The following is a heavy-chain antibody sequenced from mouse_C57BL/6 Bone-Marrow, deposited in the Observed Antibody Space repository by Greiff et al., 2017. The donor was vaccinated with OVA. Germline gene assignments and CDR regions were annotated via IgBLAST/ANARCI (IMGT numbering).Heavy chain of an antibody. Sequence: VQLQQPGAELVKPGASVKLSCKASGYTFTSYWMQWVKQRPGQGLEWIGEIDPSDSYTTYNQKFKGKATLTVDTSSSTAYMQLSSLTSEDSAVYYCARGGTTVVAPFDYWGQGTTLTVSS. D-gene: IGHD1-1*01. CDR2: IDPSDSYT. CDR1: GYTFTSYW. J-gene: IGHJ2*01. CDR3: ARGGTTVVAPFDY. V-gene: IGHV1-50*01.